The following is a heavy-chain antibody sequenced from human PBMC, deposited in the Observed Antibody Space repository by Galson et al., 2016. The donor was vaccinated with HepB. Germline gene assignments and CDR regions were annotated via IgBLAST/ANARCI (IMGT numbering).Heavy chain of an antibody. CDR2: ISYDGSNK. CDR1: GFTFSSYG. V-gene: IGHV3-30*18. J-gene: IGHJ4*02. Sequence: LRLSCAASGFTFSSYGMHWVRQAPGKGLEWVAVISYDGSNKYYADSVKGRFTISRDNSKNTLYLQMNSLRAEDTAVYYCAKDRAAYYDILTGPVFDYWGQGTLVTVSS. D-gene: IGHD3-9*01. CDR3: AKDRAAYYDILTGPVFDY.